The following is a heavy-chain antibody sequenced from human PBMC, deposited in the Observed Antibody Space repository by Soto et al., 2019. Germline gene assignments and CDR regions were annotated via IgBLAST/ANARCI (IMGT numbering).Heavy chain of an antibody. CDR1: GYTFPTYA. CDR3: ARRYCASTSCYLSFDY. V-gene: IGHV1-3*01. Sequence: ASVKVSCKASGYTFPTYAMHWVRQPPGQRLEWMGWSNAVNDHTKHTENLQGRVSITIDTSPSTAYTELGSLRSEDTAVYYCARRYCASTSCYLSFDYWGQGTLVTVSS. D-gene: IGHD2-2*01. CDR2: SNAVNDHT. J-gene: IGHJ4*02.